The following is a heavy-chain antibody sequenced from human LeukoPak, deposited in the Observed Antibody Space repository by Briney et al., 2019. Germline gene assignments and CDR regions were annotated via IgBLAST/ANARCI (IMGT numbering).Heavy chain of an antibody. CDR1: GFTFSSYS. CDR3: ARDHPNWGATDY. Sequence: PGGSLRLSCAASGFTFSSYSMNWVRQAPGKGLEWVSYISSSSNTIYYADSVKGRFTISRDNAKNSLYLQMNSLRAEDTAVYYCARDHPNWGATDYWGQGTLSPSPQ. D-gene: IGHD7-27*01. J-gene: IGHJ4*02. CDR2: ISSSSNTI. V-gene: IGHV3-48*01.